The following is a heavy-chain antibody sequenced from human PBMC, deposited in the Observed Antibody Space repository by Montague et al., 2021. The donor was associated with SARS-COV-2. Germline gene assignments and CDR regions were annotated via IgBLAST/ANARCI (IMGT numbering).Heavy chain of an antibody. CDR1: GGSFSRYF. Sequence: SETLSLTCDVYGGSFSRYFWSWVRQPPGRGPELIGHISPTGSTRYNPSLDSRVTISLDTSKSRLSLELTSVTVADTSIYFCVGAPNEYYFDYWGQGTPVSVS. CDR3: VGAPNEYYFDY. V-gene: IGHV4-34*01. J-gene: IGHJ4*02. D-gene: IGHD3-16*01. CDR2: ISPTGST.